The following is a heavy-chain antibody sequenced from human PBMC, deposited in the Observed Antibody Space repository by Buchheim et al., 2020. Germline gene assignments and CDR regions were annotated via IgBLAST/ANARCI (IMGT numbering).Heavy chain of an antibody. CDR1: GFSFSTFA. J-gene: IGHJ4*02. CDR3: DGSDY. CDR2: INSGGDRT. V-gene: IGHV3-23*01. Sequence: EVQLLESGGGLVQPGGSLRLSYAASGFSFSTFAMSWARQAPGKGLEWVSTINSGGDRTHYADSVKGRFTVSRDNSRGTLYLQMNSLRAEDTAVYYCDGSDYWGQGTL.